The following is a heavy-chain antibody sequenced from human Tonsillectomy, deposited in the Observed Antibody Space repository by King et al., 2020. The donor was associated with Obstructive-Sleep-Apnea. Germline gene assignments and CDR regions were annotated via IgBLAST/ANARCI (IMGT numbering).Heavy chain of an antibody. D-gene: IGHD3-22*01. J-gene: IGHJ4*02. CDR1: GGSISSSNW. V-gene: IGHV4-4*02. CDR2: IYHSGST. CDR3: ARDRRADSSGYYIDY. Sequence: QLQESGPGLGKPSGTLSLTCAVSGGSISSSNWGRWVRQPPGKGLEGIGEIYHSGSTNYNPSLKRRVTITVDKSNNQVFLKLSSVTAADTAVYYCARDRRADSSGYYIDYWGQGTLVTVSS.